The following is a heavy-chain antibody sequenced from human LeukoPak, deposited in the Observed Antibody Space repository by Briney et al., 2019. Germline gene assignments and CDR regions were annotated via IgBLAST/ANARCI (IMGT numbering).Heavy chain of an antibody. CDR1: GGSISSYY. J-gene: IGHJ5*01. V-gene: IGHV4-59*08. D-gene: IGHD2-8*01. CDR2: IHYSGSS. Sequence: SETLSLTCTVSGGSISSYYWNWIRQSPGKGLEWIGNIHYSGSSIYNPSLKSRATISIDTSRKQFFLKLSSVTAADTAVYYCALAPNSNWFDFWGQGTLVTVSS. CDR3: ALAPNSNWFDF.